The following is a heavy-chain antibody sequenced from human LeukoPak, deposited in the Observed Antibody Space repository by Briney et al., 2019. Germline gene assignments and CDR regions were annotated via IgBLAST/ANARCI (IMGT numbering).Heavy chain of an antibody. Sequence: PGGSLRLSCAVSGFTFSDHYMSWIRQAPGKGLEWVSCISGSSSGIYSADSVRGRFTISRDNAKNSLYLQMKSLSAEDTAVYYCARGLRGATNAFDIWGQGTMVTVSS. CDR3: ARGLRGATNAFDI. CDR1: GFTFSDHY. D-gene: IGHD1-26*01. J-gene: IGHJ3*02. V-gene: IGHV3-11*01. CDR2: ISGSSSGI.